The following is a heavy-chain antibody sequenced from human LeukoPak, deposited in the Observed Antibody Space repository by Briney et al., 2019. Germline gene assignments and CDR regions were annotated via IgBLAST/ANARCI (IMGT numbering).Heavy chain of an antibody. Sequence: SETLSLTCAVSGGSISSGGYSWSWIRQPPGKGLEWIGYIYHSGSTYYNPSLESRVTISVDRSKNQFSLKLSSVTAADTAVYYCARAWDSSGYRGAFHIWGQGTMVTVSS. CDR2: IYHSGST. CDR1: GGSISSGGYS. V-gene: IGHV4-30-2*01. J-gene: IGHJ3*02. D-gene: IGHD3-22*01. CDR3: ARAWDSSGYRGAFHI.